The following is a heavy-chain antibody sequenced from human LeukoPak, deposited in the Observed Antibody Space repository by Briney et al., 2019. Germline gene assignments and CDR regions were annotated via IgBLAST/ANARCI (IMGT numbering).Heavy chain of an antibody. CDR2: ISSSSSYI. D-gene: IGHD3-22*01. Sequence: GGSLRLSCAASGFTFSSYSMNWVRQAPGKGLEWVSSISSSSSYIYYADSVTGRLTISRDNANNSLYLQINSLRAEDTAVYYCATVEADYYDSSGYYGLGYWGQGTLVTVSS. CDR1: GFTFSSYS. CDR3: ATVEADYYDSSGYYGLGY. V-gene: IGHV3-21*01. J-gene: IGHJ4*02.